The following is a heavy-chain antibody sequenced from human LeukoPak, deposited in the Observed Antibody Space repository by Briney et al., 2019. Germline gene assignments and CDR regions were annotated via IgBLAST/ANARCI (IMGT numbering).Heavy chain of an antibody. V-gene: IGHV4-59*12. D-gene: IGHD5-24*01. J-gene: IGHJ3*02. Sequence: SETLSLTCTVSGDSMFDYYWTWIRQPPGKGLEWIGYMYYSGTPANYNSALGSRLTMSIDSSKSQFSLKVSSVTAADTAVYYCARDPPLEMATLDAFDIWGQGTMVTVSS. CDR1: GDSMFDYY. CDR2: MYYSGTPA. CDR3: ARDPPLEMATLDAFDI.